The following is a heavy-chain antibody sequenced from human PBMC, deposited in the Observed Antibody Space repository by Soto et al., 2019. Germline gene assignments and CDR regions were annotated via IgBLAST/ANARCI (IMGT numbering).Heavy chain of an antibody. CDR3: ARDGRGLEKYDLAV. D-gene: IGHD3-3*01. V-gene: IGHV3-33*01. CDR2: IWYDGSNK. CDR1: GVTFIGHA. J-gene: IGHJ6*02. Sequence: QVQLVESGGGVAQPGRSLRLSCTVSGVTFIGHAMHWVRQAPGKGLEWVTQIWYDGSNKYYAASVKGRFTISRDNSKNLLYLQLDRLRVEDTALYYCARDGRGLEKYDLAVRDQGTSVTVSS.